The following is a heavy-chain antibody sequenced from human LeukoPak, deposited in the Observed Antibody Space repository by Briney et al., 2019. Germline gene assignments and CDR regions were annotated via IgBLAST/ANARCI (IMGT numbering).Heavy chain of an antibody. V-gene: IGHV3-23*01. CDR3: AKRQSGYSYADQYGMDV. Sequence: PGGSLRLSCAASGFTFSSYAMSWVRQTPGKGLEWVSTISGSGVSTYYADSVKGRFTLSRDISENTLYLQMHSLRVEDTAVYYCAKRQSGYSYADQYGMDVWGQGTTVTVSS. CDR2: ISGSGVST. J-gene: IGHJ6*02. CDR1: GFTFSSYA. D-gene: IGHD5-18*01.